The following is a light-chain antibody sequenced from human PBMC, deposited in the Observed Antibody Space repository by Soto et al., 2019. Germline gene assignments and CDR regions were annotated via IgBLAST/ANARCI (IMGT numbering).Light chain of an antibody. CDR3: QQYSTSPWT. CDR1: QSVSSSY. J-gene: IGKJ1*01. V-gene: IGKV3-20*01. CDR2: AAS. Sequence: EIVLTQSPGTLSLSPGERATLSCRAGQSVSSSYLAWYQQKPGQAPRLLIYAASSRATGIPDRFSGSGSGTDFTLTISRLEPEDFAVYYCQQYSTSPWTFGQGTKVEIK.